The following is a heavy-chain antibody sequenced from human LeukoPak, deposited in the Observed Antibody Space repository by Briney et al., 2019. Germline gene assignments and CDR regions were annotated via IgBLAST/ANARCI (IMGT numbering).Heavy chain of an antibody. J-gene: IGHJ6*03. CDR1: GGTFSSYA. Sequence: ASVKVSCKASGGTFSSYAISRVRQAPGQGLEWMGGIIPIFGTANYAQKFQGRVTITADKSTSTAYMELSSLRSEDTAVYYCASGSTNSSSWYFLYYYYMDVWGKGTTVTVSS. CDR3: ASGSTNSSSWYFLYYYYMDV. D-gene: IGHD6-13*01. V-gene: IGHV1-69*06. CDR2: IIPIFGTA.